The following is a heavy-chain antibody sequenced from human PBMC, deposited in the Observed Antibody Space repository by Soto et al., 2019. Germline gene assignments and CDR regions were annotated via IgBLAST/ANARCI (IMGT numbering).Heavy chain of an antibody. Sequence: QVQLQESGPGLVKPSETLSLTCTVSGGSVSSSSHYWSWIRQPPGKGLEWIGYVYYTGSTSFNPSLKSRVTISVDTSKNQFSLKLSSATTADTAVYFCARVGSSGWYHPIDIWGQGTMVSVSS. V-gene: IGHV4-61*01. CDR1: GGSVSSSSHY. J-gene: IGHJ3*02. CDR2: VYYTGST. D-gene: IGHD6-19*01. CDR3: ARVGSSGWYHPIDI.